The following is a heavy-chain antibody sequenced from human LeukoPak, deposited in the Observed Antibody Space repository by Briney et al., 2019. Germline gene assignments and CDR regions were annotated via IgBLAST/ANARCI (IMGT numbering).Heavy chain of an antibody. CDR2: IYYSGST. J-gene: IGHJ4*01. V-gene: IGHV4-59*08. Sequence: SETLSLTCSVSGGSITGYYWSWIRQPPGKGLEWIGYIYYSGSTNYNPSLKSRLTMSLDTSKNQVSLKLTSVTAADTAVYYCARGRLGELTLFDYWGQGTLATISS. CDR3: ARGRLGELTLFDY. D-gene: IGHD3-16*02. CDR1: GGSITGYY.